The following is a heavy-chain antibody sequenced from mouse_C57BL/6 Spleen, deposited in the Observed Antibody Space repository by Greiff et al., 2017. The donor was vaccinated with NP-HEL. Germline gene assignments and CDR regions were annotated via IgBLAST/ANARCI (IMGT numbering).Heavy chain of an antibody. CDR3: ARSGYYGSSYEESWFAY. CDR2: IDPSDSYT. J-gene: IGHJ3*01. Sequence: VQLQQPGAELVKPGASVKLSCKASGYTFTSYWMQWVKQRPGQGLEWIGEIDPSDSYTNYNQKFKGKATLTVDTSSSTAYMQLSSLTSEDSAVYYCARSGYYGSSYEESWFAYWGQGTLVTVSA. V-gene: IGHV1-50*01. D-gene: IGHD1-1*01. CDR1: GYTFTSYW.